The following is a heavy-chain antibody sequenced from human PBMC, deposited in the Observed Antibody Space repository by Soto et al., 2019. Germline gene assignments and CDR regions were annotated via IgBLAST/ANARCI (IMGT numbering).Heavy chain of an antibody. V-gene: IGHV3-21*01. D-gene: IGHD6-6*01. J-gene: IGHJ4*02. CDR1: GFTFISYS. CDR2: ISSSSSYI. Sequence: XGSLRLSCAASGFTFISYSMNWVRQAPGKGLEWVSSISSSSSYIYYADSVKGRFTISRDNAKNALYLQMNSLRAEDTAVYYCARVSSSGNYFDSWGQGTLVTVSS. CDR3: ARVSSSGNYFDS.